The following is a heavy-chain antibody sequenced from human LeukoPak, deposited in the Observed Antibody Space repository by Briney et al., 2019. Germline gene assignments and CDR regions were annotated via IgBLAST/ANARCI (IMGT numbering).Heavy chain of an antibody. CDR3: AKPNYDSSGYYYDY. CDR1: GFIFTNYG. V-gene: IGHV3-30*02. J-gene: IGHJ4*02. D-gene: IGHD3-22*01. Sequence: SGGSLRLSCAASGFIFTNYGMHWVRQAPGRGLEWVAFTRSDGNDKYYADSVKGQFTISRDNSKNILYLQMNSLRAEDTAVYYCAKPNYDSSGYYYDYWGQGTLVTVSS. CDR2: TRSDGNDK.